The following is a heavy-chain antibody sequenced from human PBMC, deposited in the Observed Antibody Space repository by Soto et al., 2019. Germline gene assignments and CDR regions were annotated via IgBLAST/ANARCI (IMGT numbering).Heavy chain of an antibody. CDR1: GFTFSSYS. Sequence: SGGSLRLSCAASGFTFSSYSMNWVRQAPGKGLEWVSSISSSSSYIYYADSVKGRFTISRDNAKNSLYLQMNSLRAEDTAVYYCARDEISAAGLFDYWGQGTLVTVSS. D-gene: IGHD6-13*01. CDR3: ARDEISAAGLFDY. V-gene: IGHV3-21*01. J-gene: IGHJ4*02. CDR2: ISSSSSYI.